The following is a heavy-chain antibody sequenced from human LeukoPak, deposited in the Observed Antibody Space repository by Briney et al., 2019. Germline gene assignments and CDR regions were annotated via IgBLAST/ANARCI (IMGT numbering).Heavy chain of an antibody. D-gene: IGHD1-26*01. V-gene: IGHV1-69*13. Sequence: SVKVSCKASGGTFSSYAISWVRQAPGQGLEWMGGIIPIFGTANYAQKFQGRVTITADESTSTAYMELSSLRSEDTAVYYCARLLTLYSGSLLGYWGQGTLVTVSS. J-gene: IGHJ4*02. CDR3: ARLLTLYSGSLLGY. CDR2: IIPIFGTA. CDR1: GGTFSSYA.